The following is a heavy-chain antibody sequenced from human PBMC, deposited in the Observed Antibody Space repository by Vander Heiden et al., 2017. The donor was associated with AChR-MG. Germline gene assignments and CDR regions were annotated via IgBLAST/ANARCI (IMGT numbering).Heavy chain of an antibody. CDR3: AKDEDYVDYVSLGYFMDV. CDR1: GFTFSTYA. D-gene: IGHD4-17*01. J-gene: IGHJ6*03. CDR2: ISGSGGRT. Sequence: EVHLLESGGGLVQPGGSLRLSCAASGFTFSTYAMSWVRQAPGKGLEWVSTISGSGGRTYHADSVKGRFTISRDNSKNTLYLQMSSLRAEDTAVYYCAKDEDYVDYVSLGYFMDVWGKGTTVTVSS. V-gene: IGHV3-23*01.